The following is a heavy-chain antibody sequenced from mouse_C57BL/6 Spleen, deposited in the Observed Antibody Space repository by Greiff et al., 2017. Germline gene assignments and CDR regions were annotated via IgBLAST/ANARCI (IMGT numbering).Heavy chain of an antibody. CDR1: GYTFTSYG. CDR2: IYPRSGNT. D-gene: IGHD2-4*01. J-gene: IGHJ4*01. CDR3: ARSGVYYDYGYAMDY. Sequence: VQLQESGAELARPGASVKLSCKASGYTFTSYGISWVKQRTGQGLEWIGEIYPRSGNTYYNEKFKGKATLTADKSSSTAYMELRSLTSEDSAVYFCARSGVYYDYGYAMDYWGQGTSVTVSS. V-gene: IGHV1-81*01.